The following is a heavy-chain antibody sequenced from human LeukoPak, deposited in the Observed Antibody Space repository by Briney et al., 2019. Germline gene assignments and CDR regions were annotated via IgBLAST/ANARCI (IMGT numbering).Heavy chain of an antibody. Sequence: ASVKVSCKASGYTFTRYGISWVRQAPGQRLEWMGWISAYNGHTNYTQKLQGRVTMTTDTSTSTAYMELRSLRSDDTAVYYCARAGDGDYALDLWGRGTLVTVSS. V-gene: IGHV1-18*01. CDR2: ISAYNGHT. D-gene: IGHD4-17*01. CDR1: GYTFTRYG. CDR3: ARAGDGDYALDL. J-gene: IGHJ2*01.